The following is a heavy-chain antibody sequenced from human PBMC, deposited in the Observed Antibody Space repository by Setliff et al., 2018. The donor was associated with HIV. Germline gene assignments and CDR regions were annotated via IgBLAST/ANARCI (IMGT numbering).Heavy chain of an antibody. V-gene: IGHV4-61*01. J-gene: IGHJ4*02. Sequence: SQTLSLTCVVSNGSIYSGSYYWSWIRQPPGKGLEWIGYVYYSGTTNYNPSLKSRVTISVDTSKNQFSLSLNSVTAADTAVYYCARKHLFNVFDYWGQGTLVTVSS. CDR2: VYYSGTT. CDR3: ARKHLFNVFDY. CDR1: NGSIYSGSYY.